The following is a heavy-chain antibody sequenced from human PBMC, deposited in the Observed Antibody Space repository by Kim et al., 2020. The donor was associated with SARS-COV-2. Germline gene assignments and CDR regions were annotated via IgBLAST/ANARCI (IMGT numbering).Heavy chain of an antibody. Sequence: ASVKVSCQASGYIFTNKGINWVRQAPGQGLEWMGWLNTRTGNPTYAQDFTGRLVFSFDTSVNKAYLEITGLKTEDTAMYYCAREGISAAGSIDIWGQGTLVTVSS. V-gene: IGHV7-4-1*02. CDR1: GYIFTNKG. CDR2: LNTRTGNP. D-gene: IGHD6-13*01. CDR3: AREGISAAGSIDI. J-gene: IGHJ4*02.